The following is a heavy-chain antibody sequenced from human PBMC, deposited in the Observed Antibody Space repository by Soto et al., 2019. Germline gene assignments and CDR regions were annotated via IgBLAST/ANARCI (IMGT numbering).Heavy chain of an antibody. J-gene: IGHJ4*02. D-gene: IGHD6-19*01. CDR1: GFTFSNYW. Sequence: EVQLVESGGGLVQPGGSLRLSCAASGFTFSNYWIHWVRQVPGKGLVWVSRINSDGRNTSYADFVKGRFTISRDNAKNTLYLQLDSLGAEDTAGYYCAILLAVAGINYWGQGTLVTVSS. CDR2: INSDGRNT. CDR3: AILLAVAGINY. V-gene: IGHV3-74*01.